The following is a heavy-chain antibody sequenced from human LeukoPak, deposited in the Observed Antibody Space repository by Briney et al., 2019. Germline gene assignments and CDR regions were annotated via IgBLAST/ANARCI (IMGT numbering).Heavy chain of an antibody. Sequence: SETLSLTCAVYGGSFSGYYWSWIRQPPGKGLEWIGEINHSGSTNYNPSLKSRVTISVDTSKNQFSLKLSSVTAADTAVYYCAKDQFRGCSGGSCYADYWGQGTLVTVSS. D-gene: IGHD2-15*01. CDR1: GGSFSGYY. CDR3: AKDQFRGCSGGSCYADY. V-gene: IGHV4-34*01. J-gene: IGHJ4*02. CDR2: INHSGST.